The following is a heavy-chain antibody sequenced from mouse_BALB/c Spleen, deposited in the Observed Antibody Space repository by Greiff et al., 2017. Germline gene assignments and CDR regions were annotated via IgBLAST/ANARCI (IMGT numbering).Heavy chain of an antibody. D-gene: IGHD1-1*01. J-gene: IGHJ1*01. CDR3: ARNYYGSGRYFDV. V-gene: IGHV3-8*02. CDR2: ISYSGST. Sequence: DVKLQESGPSLVKPSQTLSLTCSVTGDSITSGYWNWIRKFPGNKLEYMGYISYSGSTYYNPSLKSRISITRDTSKNQYYLQLNSVTTEDTATYYCARNYYGSGRYFDVWGAGTTVTVSS. CDR1: GDSITSGY.